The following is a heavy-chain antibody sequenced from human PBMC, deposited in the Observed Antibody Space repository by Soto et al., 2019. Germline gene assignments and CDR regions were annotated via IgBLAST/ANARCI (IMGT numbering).Heavy chain of an antibody. J-gene: IGHJ5*02. V-gene: IGHV4-59*08. CDR2: IYYSGST. D-gene: IGHD3-16*01. CDR3: ARHNKISYYDYVWGSFPPIDP. Sequence: SETLSLTYTVSGGSISSYYWSWIRQPPGKGLEWIGYIYYSGSTNYNPSLKSRVTISVDTSKNQFSLKLSSVTAADTAVYYCARHNKISYYDYVWGSFPPIDPWGQRTLVTVSS. CDR1: GGSISSYY.